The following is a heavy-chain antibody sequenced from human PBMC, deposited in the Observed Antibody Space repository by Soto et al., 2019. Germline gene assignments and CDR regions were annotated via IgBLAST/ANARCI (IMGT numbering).Heavy chain of an antibody. V-gene: IGHV1-18*04. CDR1: GYSFTTHG. D-gene: IGHD3-10*01. J-gene: IGHJ6*02. Sequence: ASVKVSCKASGYSFTTHGFSWVRQAPGQGLEWMGWISPYNGNTKSSQNFQGRVTLTTDTSTSTAYMELRSLGSDDTAIYYCARDQSVSVVGGVLHYFYAMDVWGQGTEVTVSS. CDR2: ISPYNGNT. CDR3: ARDQSVSVVGGVLHYFYAMDV.